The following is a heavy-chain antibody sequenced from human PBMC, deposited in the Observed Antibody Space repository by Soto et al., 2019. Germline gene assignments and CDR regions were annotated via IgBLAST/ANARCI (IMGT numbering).Heavy chain of an antibody. D-gene: IGHD3-16*02. V-gene: IGHV3-15*01. CDR3: TTGQTMITFGGVIVKDY. CDR2: IKSKTDGGTT. J-gene: IGHJ4*02. CDR1: GFTFSNAW. Sequence: EVQLVASGGGLVKPGGSLRLSCAASGFTFSNAWMSWVRQAPGKGLEWVGRIKSKTDGGTTDYAAPVKGRFTISRDDSKNTLYLQMNSLKTEDTAVYYCTTGQTMITFGGVIVKDYWGQGTLVTVSS.